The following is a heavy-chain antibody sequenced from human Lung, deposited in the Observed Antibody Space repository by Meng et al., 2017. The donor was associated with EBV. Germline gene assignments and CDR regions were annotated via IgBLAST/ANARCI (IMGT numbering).Heavy chain of an antibody. CDR3: ATETWIQQWSSLGY. J-gene: IGHJ4*02. D-gene: IGHD5-18*01. CDR1: GFSFSSYS. V-gene: IGHV3-21*01. CDR2: ISSSNNYI. Sequence: EVQLVESGGGLVKPGGSLRLSCAASGFSFSSYSMNWVRQAPGKGLEWVSSISSSNNYIHYADSVKGRFTISRDNAKNSLYLQMNSLRAEDTAIYYCATETWIQQWSSLGYWGQGTLVTVSS.